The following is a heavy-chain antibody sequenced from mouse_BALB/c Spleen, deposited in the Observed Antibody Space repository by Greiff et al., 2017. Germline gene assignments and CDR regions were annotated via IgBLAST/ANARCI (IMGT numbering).Heavy chain of an antibody. CDR1: GFTFSSFG. J-gene: IGHJ2*01. Sequence: DVMLVESGGGLVQPGGSRKLSCAASGFTFSSFGMHWVRQAPEKGLEWVAYISSGSSTIYYADTVKGRFTISRDNPKNTLFLQMTSLRSEDTAMYYCARSGRYGNYWGQGTTLTVSS. CDR2: ISSGSSTI. V-gene: IGHV5-17*02. CDR3: ARSGRYGNY. D-gene: IGHD2-10*02.